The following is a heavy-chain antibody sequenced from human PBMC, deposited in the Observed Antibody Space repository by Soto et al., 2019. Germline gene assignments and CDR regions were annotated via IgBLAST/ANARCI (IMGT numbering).Heavy chain of an antibody. V-gene: IGHV5-51*03. Sequence: EVQLVQSGAEVKKPGESLQISCKGSGYSFTSYWIGWVRQMPGKGLEWMGIIYPGDSDTRYSPSFQGQVTISADKSISTDYLQWSSLKASDTAMYYCARLLINDYGDYPFDYWGQGTLVTVSS. D-gene: IGHD4-17*01. CDR2: IYPGDSDT. CDR3: ARLLINDYGDYPFDY. CDR1: GYSFTSYW. J-gene: IGHJ4*02.